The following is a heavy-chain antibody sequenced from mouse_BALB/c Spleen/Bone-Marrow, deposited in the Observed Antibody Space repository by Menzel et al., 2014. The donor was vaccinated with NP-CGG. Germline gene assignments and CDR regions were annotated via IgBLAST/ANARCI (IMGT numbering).Heavy chain of an antibody. D-gene: IGHD1-1*01. V-gene: IGHV1-87*01. Sequence: QVQLQQSGAELARPGASVKLSCKASGYTFTSYWMQWVKQRPGQGLEWIGAIYPGDGDTRNTQNLKGKATLTADKSSSTAYMQLSSLASEDSAVYYCARNYYYGSSWSAMDYWGQGTSVTVSS. CDR1: GYTFTSYW. CDR3: ARNYYYGSSWSAMDY. CDR2: IYPGDGDT. J-gene: IGHJ4*01.